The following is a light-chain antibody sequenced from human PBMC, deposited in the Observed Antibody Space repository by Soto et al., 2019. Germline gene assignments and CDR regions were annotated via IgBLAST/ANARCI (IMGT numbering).Light chain of an antibody. CDR1: SSNIGAPYD. V-gene: IGLV1-40*01. Sequence: QSALTQPPSVSGAPGQTVTISCTGSSSNIGAPYDVHWYQQLPGTAPKLLIYGGNKRPSGVPDRFSGSRSGTTASLAITVLQAEDEAAYFCQSYDMSLNNYVFGTGTKVTVL. CDR3: QSYDMSLNNYV. CDR2: GGN. J-gene: IGLJ1*01.